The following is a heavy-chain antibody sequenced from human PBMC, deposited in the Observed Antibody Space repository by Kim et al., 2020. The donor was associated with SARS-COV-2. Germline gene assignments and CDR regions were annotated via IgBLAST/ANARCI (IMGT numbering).Heavy chain of an antibody. Sequence: GGSLRLSCAASGYIFGNYAMNWVRQAPGKGLEWVSGISNTGGTTHYADAVKGRFTISRDNSKNTLYLQMNSLRAEDTAVYYCVPAAQQVVFYYFDYWGQGTLVTVSS. V-gene: IGHV3-23*01. D-gene: IGHD6-13*01. J-gene: IGHJ4*02. CDR1: GYIFGNYA. CDR3: VPAAQQVVFYYFDY. CDR2: ISNTGGTT.